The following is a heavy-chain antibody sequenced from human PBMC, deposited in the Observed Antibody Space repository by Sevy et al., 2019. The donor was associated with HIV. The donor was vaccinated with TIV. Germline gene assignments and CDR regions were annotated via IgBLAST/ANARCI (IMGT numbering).Heavy chain of an antibody. Sequence: GGSLRLSCAASGFTFSSYGMHWVRQAPGKGLEWVAVISYDGSNKYYADSVKGRFTISRGNSKNTLYLQMNSLRAEDTAVYYCAKDRSPTYGSGSSYNYWGQGTLVTVSS. CDR1: GFTFSSYG. CDR2: ISYDGSNK. D-gene: IGHD3-10*01. CDR3: AKDRSPTYGSGSSYNY. V-gene: IGHV3-30*18. J-gene: IGHJ4*02.